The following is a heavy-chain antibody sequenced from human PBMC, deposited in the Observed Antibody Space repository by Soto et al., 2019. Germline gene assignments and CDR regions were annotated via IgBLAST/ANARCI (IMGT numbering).Heavy chain of an antibody. D-gene: IGHD2-15*01. J-gene: IGHJ4*02. CDR3: ARGPDKKYCSGGSCYSDFDY. CDR2: ISAYNGNT. Sequence: GASVKVSCKASGYTFTSYGISWVRQAPGQGLEWMGWISAYNGNTNYAQKFQGRVTMTRDTSTSTVYMELSSLRSEDTAVYYCARGPDKKYCSGGSCYSDFDYWGQGTLVTVSS. CDR1: GYTFTSYG. V-gene: IGHV1-18*01.